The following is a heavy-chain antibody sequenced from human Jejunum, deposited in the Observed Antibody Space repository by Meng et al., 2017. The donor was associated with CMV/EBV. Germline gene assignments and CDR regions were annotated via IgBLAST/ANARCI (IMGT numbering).Heavy chain of an antibody. Sequence: GYSFIDYYMHWVRQAPGQGLEWMGWINSVSGDTRSAQKFEGRVTMSRDTSISTSYMEVNSLKSDDTAIYYCARGAKGYGSEPLDYWGQGTPVTVSS. CDR3: ARGAKGYGSEPLDY. CDR2: INSVSGDT. V-gene: IGHV1-2*02. CDR1: GYSFIDYY. D-gene: IGHD3-10*01. J-gene: IGHJ4*02.